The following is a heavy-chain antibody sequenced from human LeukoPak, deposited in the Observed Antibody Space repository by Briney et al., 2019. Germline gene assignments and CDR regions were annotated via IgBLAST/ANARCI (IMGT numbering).Heavy chain of an antibody. CDR3: AKSRGYSNTSPFDY. CDR2: ISGSGGNT. D-gene: IGHD6-13*01. J-gene: IGHJ4*02. CDR1: GFTFNSYA. Sequence: GGSLRLSCAASGFTFNSYAMSWARQAPGKGQEWVSGISGSGGNTYYADSVKGRFTISRDNSRNTLYLQMNSLTAEDTAVYYCAKSRGYSNTSPFDYWGQGTLVAVSS. V-gene: IGHV3-23*01.